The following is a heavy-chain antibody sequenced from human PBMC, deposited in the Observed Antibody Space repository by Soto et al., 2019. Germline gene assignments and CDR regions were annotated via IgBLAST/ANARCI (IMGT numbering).Heavy chain of an antibody. J-gene: IGHJ3*02. V-gene: IGHV1-18*01. CDR1: GYTFRRYG. CDR2: ISPYNGYT. D-gene: IGHD4-4*01. Sequence: QVQLVQSGVEVKKPGTSAKVSCKASGYTFRRYGIIWVRQAPGQGLEWMGWISPYNGYTSSAQTLQGRLTMTTDISTSTAYMELRTLRSDDTAVYYCARDAFPLRGNSLALDIWGQGTMVTVSS. CDR3: ARDAFPLRGNSLALDI.